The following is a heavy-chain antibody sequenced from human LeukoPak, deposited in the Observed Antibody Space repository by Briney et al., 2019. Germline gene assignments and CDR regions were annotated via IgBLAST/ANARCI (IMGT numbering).Heavy chain of an antibody. D-gene: IGHD3-10*01. CDR2: MNPNSGNT. CDR1: GYTFTSYD. CDR3: ALSPYYYGSGTPPDY. J-gene: IGHJ4*02. Sequence: ASVKVSCKASGYTFTSYDINGVRQATGQGLEWMGWMNPNSGNTGYAQKFQGRVTMTRNTSISTAYMELSSLRSEDTAVYYCALSPYYYGSGTPPDYWGQGTLVTVSS. V-gene: IGHV1-8*01.